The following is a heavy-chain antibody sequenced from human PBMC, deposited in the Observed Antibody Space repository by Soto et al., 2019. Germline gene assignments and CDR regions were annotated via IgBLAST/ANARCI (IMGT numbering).Heavy chain of an antibody. CDR2: IYPGDIYPGNSNP. V-gene: IGHV5-51*01. Sequence: PGESLKISCKASGYSFNSYWIGWVRQMPGKGLEWMGIIYPGDIYPGNSNPKYSPSLQGLVTMSADKSTSTAYLQWSSLKASDTAIYYCARHYVVGNPWGFDIWGQGTMDTVSS. J-gene: IGHJ3*02. D-gene: IGHD3-10*02. CDR3: ARHYVVGNPWGFDI. CDR1: GYSFNSYW.